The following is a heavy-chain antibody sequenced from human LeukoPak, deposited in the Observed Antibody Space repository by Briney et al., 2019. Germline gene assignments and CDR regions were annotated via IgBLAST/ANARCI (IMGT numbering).Heavy chain of an antibody. D-gene: IGHD3-22*01. CDR1: GGSMNNYY. CDR3: ARGKWFRDAFDI. V-gene: IGHV4-59*12. J-gene: IGHJ3*02. Sequence: SETLSLTCTVSGGSMNNYYWNWIRQPPGKGLEWIGSIFYSGSTNYNPSLKSRVTISVDTSKNQFSLKLSSVTAADTAVYYCARGKWFRDAFDIWGQGTMVTVSS. CDR2: IFYSGST.